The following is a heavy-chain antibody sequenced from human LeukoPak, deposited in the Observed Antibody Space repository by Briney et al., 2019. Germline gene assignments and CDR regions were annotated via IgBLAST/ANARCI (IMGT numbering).Heavy chain of an antibody. J-gene: IGHJ6*02. CDR1: GFTFSSYW. CDR2: INSDGSST. V-gene: IGHV3-74*01. Sequence: QSGGSLRLSCAASGFTFSSYWMHWVRQAPGKGLVWVSRINSDGSSTSYADFVKGRFTISRDNAKNTLYLQMNSLRAEDTAVYYCAREGGSGSYYYYYGMDVWGQGTTVTVSS. D-gene: IGHD3-10*01. CDR3: AREGGSGSYYYYYGMDV.